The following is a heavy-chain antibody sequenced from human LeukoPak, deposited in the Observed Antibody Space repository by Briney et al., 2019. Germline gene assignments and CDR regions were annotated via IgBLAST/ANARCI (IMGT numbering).Heavy chain of an antibody. J-gene: IGHJ4*02. D-gene: IGHD2-8*01. V-gene: IGHV3-9*01. CDR1: GFTFDDYA. Sequence: PGGTLRLSCAASGFTFDDYAMHWVRQAPGKGLEWVSGISWNSGSIGYADSVKGRFTISRDNAKNFLYLQMNSLRAEDTALYYCAKDRGTVYLYYFDYWGQGTLVTVSS. CDR2: ISWNSGSI. CDR3: AKDRGTVYLYYFDY.